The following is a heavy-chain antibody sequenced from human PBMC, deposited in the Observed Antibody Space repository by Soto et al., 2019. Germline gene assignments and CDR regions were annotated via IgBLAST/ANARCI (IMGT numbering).Heavy chain of an antibody. Sequence: QVQLVQSGAEVRKPGASVKVSCEASGYTFTSYDIYWVRQATGQGLEWMGWMNPNTGNSGYAQKFQGRVTKNSDTSISTAPMQQRSLRSEDTAVYYCARRAEPSGWNGLGGDKYYGDSWGQGTL. CDR2: MNPNTGNS. CDR1: GYTFTSYD. CDR3: ARRAEPSGWNGLGGDKYYGDS. V-gene: IGHV1-8*01. J-gene: IGHJ4*02. D-gene: IGHD6-19*01.